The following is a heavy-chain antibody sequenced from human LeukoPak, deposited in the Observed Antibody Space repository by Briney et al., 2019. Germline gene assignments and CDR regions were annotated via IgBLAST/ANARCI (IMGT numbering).Heavy chain of an antibody. CDR2: IYSGGST. CDR3: AKDMEYYYDSSGFFDY. Sequence: GGSLRLSCAASGFTVSSNYMSWVRQAPGKGLEWVSVIYSGGSTYYADSVKGRFTISRDNSKNTLYLQMNSLRAEDTAVYYCAKDMEYYYDSSGFFDYWGQGTLVTVSS. D-gene: IGHD3-22*01. CDR1: GFTVSSNY. V-gene: IGHV3-53*01. J-gene: IGHJ4*02.